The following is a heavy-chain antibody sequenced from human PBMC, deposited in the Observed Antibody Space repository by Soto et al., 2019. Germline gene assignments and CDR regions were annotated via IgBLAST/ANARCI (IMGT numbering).Heavy chain of an antibody. CDR3: ASEDAYPLCMDV. CDR1: GFTVTSNY. J-gene: IGHJ6*02. V-gene: IGHV3-66*01. CDR2: IYSGGST. D-gene: IGHD3-16*01. Sequence: EVQLVESGGGLVQPGGSLRLSCVASGFTVTSNYMSWVRQAPGKGLEWVSVIYSGGSTYYADSVKGRFTISRDNSKNTLYLQMNSLRAEDTAVYYCASEDAYPLCMDVWGHGTTVTVSS.